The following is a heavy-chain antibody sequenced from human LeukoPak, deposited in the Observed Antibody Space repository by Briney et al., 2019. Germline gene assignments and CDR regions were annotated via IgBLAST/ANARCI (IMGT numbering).Heavy chain of an antibody. CDR1: GFTFSSYA. V-gene: IGHV3-30*01. J-gene: IGHJ6*03. D-gene: IGHD6-13*01. CDR2: ISYDGSNK. Sequence: PGGSLRLSCAASGFTFSSYAMHWVRQAPGKGLEWVAVISYDGSNKYYADSVKGRFTISRDNSKNTLYLQMNSLRAEDTAVYYCARDKGSSLHLGYYMDVWGKGTTVTVSS. CDR3: ARDKGSSLHLGYYMDV.